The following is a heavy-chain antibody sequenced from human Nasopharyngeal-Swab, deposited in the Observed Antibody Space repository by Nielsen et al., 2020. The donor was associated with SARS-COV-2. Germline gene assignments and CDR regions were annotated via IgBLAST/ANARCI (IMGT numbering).Heavy chain of an antibody. CDR1: GFTFSDYY. D-gene: IGHD4/OR15-4a*01. CDR2: ISSSGSTI. J-gene: IGHJ6*02. Sequence: GGSLRLSCAAPGFTFSDYYMSWIRQAPGKGLEWVSYISSSGSTIYYADSVKGRFTISRDNAKNSLYLQMNSLRAEDTAVYYCARGLWSSLRLLGGMDVWGQGTTVTVSS. V-gene: IGHV3-11*04. CDR3: ARGLWSSLRLLGGMDV.